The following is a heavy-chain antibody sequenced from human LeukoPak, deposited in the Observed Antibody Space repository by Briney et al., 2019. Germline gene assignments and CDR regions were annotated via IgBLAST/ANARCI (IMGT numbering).Heavy chain of an antibody. CDR2: ISWNSGSI. J-gene: IGHJ4*02. CDR3: AKDHGYSYGRGFDY. D-gene: IGHD5-18*01. V-gene: IGHV3-9*03. CDR1: GFTFDDYA. Sequence: SLRLSCAACGFTFDDYAMHWVRQAPGKGREWVSGISWNSGSIGYADSVKGRFTISRDNAKNSLYLQMNSLRAEDMALYYCAKDHGYSYGRGFDYWGQGTLVTVSS.